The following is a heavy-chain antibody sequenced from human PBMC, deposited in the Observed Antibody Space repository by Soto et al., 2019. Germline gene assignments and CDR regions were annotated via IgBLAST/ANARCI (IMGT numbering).Heavy chain of an antibody. CDR2: IYHSGST. Sequence: NPSETLSLTCAVSGYSISSGYYWGWIRQPPGKGLEWIGSIYHSGSTYYNPSLKSRVTISVDTSKNQFSLKLSSVTAADTAVYYCARGKQQLVRSYYGMDVWGQGSTVTVSS. V-gene: IGHV4-38-2*01. CDR1: GYSISSGYY. D-gene: IGHD6-13*01. J-gene: IGHJ6*02. CDR3: ARGKQQLVRSYYGMDV.